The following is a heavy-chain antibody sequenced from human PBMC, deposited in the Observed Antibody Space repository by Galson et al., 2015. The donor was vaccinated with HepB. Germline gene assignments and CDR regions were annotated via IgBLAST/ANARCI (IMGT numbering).Heavy chain of an antibody. Sequence: LRLSCAASGFTFSSYWMHWIRQPPGKGLEWIGSIYYSGSTFYSPSLKSRVTISVDTSKNQFSLKLSSVTAADTAIYYCARQLYSSRWSYFDYWGQGTLVTVSS. J-gene: IGHJ4*02. CDR2: IYYSGST. CDR1: GFTFSSYW. V-gene: IGHV4-39*01. D-gene: IGHD6-13*01. CDR3: ARQLYSSRWSYFDY.